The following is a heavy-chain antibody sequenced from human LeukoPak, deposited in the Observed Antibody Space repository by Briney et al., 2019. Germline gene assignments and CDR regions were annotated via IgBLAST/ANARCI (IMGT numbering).Heavy chain of an antibody. J-gene: IGHJ4*02. V-gene: IGHV3-33*06. CDR2: IWNDGSKK. Sequence: PGGSLRLSCAASGFPFCSYGMHWVRQAPGKGLEWVAVIWNDGSKKLYADSVKGRFTVSRDNHKNVVFLQMNTLRVDDTAVYYCAKDRNIVIIPAAIEGFDYWGLGTLVTVAS. CDR3: AKDRNIVIIPAAIEGFDY. D-gene: IGHD2-2*01. CDR1: GFPFCSYG.